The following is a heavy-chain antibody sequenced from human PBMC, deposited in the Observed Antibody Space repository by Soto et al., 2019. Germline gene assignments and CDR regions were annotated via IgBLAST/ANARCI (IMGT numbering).Heavy chain of an antibody. CDR2: ISSSGSTI. D-gene: IGHD3-16*02. CDR1: GFTFSDYY. CDR3: ARDIGPDYDYIWGSYRHNPGYFDY. J-gene: IGHJ4*02. Sequence: GGSLRLSCAASGFTFSDYYMSWIRQAPGKGLEWVSYISSSGSTIYYADSVKGRFTISRDNAKNSLYLQMNSLRAEDTAVYYCARDIGPDYDYIWGSYRHNPGYFDYWGQGTLVTVSS. V-gene: IGHV3-11*01.